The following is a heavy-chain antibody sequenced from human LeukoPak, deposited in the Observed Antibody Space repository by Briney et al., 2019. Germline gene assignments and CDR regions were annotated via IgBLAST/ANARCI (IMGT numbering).Heavy chain of an antibody. CDR3: ARTGSGWTLPFGSHYYYYMDV. Sequence: PGGSLRLSCAASGFTFSSYAMHWVRQAPGKGLEYVSAISSNGGSTYYANSVKGRFTISRDNSKNTLYLQMGSLRAEDMAVYYCARTGSGWTLPFGSHYYYYMDVWGKGTTVTISS. V-gene: IGHV3-64*01. J-gene: IGHJ6*03. D-gene: IGHD6-19*01. CDR2: ISSNGGST. CDR1: GFTFSSYA.